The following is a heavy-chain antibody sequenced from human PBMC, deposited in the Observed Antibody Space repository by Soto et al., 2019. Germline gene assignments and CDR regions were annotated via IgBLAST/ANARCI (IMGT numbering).Heavy chain of an antibody. CDR1: GFSLSTRGVG. Sequence: QITLKKYGPTLVNTTQTLTLTCTISGFSLSTRGVGVGWIRQPPEKALEWVALVYRNEDERYSPSLESRLPIIKDTSKTPVVLTVTSVNPADTGTYYCTHSRYDSKYFYPWVQGTQVTVSS. CDR2: VYRNEDE. D-gene: IGHD6-13*01. J-gene: IGHJ1*01. V-gene: IGHV2-5*01. CDR3: THSRYDSKYFYP.